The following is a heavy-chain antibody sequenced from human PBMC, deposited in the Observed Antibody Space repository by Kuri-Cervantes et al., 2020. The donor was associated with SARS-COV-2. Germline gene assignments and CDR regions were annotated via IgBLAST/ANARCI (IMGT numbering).Heavy chain of an antibody. CDR3: ARGGAY. D-gene: IGHD1-26*01. J-gene: IGHJ4*02. Sequence: SGTLSLTCTVSGGSISSHYWHWIRQPPGKGLEWVGCVYNSGSTNYNPSLKGRVTISVDTSKNQITLKLSSVTAADTAVYYCARGGAYWGQGTLVTVSS. V-gene: IGHV4-59*11. CDR2: VYNSGST. CDR1: GGSISSHY.